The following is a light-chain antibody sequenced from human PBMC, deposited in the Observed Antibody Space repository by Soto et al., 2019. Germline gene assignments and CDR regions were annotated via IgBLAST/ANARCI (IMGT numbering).Light chain of an antibody. J-gene: IGKJ1*01. CDR1: QSISSW. Sequence: DIQITQSPSTLSASVGDRVTITCRASQSISSWLAWYEQKPGKAPKLLIYKASSLESGVPSRFSGSGAGTEFTLTISSLQPDDFETYYCQQYNSYSRTFGQGTQVDIK. V-gene: IGKV1-5*03. CDR2: KAS. CDR3: QQYNSYSRT.